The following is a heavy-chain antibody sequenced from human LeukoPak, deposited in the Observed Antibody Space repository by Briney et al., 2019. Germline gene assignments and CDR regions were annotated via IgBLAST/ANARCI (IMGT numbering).Heavy chain of an antibody. V-gene: IGHV1-18*01. CDR2: ISAYNGNT. CDR3: ARTPGTEYQLLTPFDY. CDR1: GYTFTSYG. Sequence: GASVKVSCKASGYTFTSYGISWVRQAPGQGLEWMGWISAYNGNTNYAQKLQGRVTMTTDTSTSTAYMELRSLRSDDTAVYYCARTPGTEYQLLTPFDYWGQGTLVTVSS. J-gene: IGHJ4*02. D-gene: IGHD2-2*01.